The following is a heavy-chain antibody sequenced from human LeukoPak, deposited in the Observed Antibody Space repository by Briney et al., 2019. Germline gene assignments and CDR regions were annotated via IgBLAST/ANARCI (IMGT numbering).Heavy chain of an antibody. CDR2: IYYSGIT. D-gene: IGHD1-1*01. CDR3: ARQKPVSPTTAYYFEY. Sequence: SETLSLTCTVSGDSISSSYWSWIRQPPGKGLEWIGYIYYSGITNYYPSPKSRVTISIDTSKNQFSLRLTSVTAADTAVYYCARQKPVSPTTAYYFEYWGQGTLVTVSS. V-gene: IGHV4-59*08. CDR1: GDSISSSY. J-gene: IGHJ4*02.